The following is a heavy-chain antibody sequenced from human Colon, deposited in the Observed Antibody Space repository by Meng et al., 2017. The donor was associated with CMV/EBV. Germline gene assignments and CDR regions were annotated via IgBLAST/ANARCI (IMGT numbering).Heavy chain of an antibody. D-gene: IGHD3-9*01. Sequence: GESLKISCAASGFIFTNYWMSWVRQAPGQGLEWVANIKQDGSDNYYVDSVKGRFTISRDDTMNSLYLQMNSLRAEDAAIYFCARVAFDIMTGSVYYFDYWGQGALVTV. CDR2: IKQDGSDN. V-gene: IGHV3-7*01. CDR3: ARVAFDIMTGSVYYFDY. J-gene: IGHJ4*02. CDR1: GFIFTNYW.